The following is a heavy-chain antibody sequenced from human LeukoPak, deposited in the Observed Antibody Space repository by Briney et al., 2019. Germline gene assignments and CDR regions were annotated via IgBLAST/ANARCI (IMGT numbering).Heavy chain of an antibody. Sequence: GGSLRLSCAASGFTFSSYEMNWVRQAPGKGLEWVSYISSSGSTLYYADSVKGRFTISRDNSKNTLYLQMNSLRAEDTAVYYCAKDLRGATTPFDYWGQGTLVTVSS. D-gene: IGHD1-26*01. V-gene: IGHV3-48*03. CDR1: GFTFSSYE. J-gene: IGHJ4*02. CDR3: AKDLRGATTPFDY. CDR2: ISSSGSTL.